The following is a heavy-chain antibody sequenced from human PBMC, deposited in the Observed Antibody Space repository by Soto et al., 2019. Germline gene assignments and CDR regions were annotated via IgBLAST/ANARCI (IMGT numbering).Heavy chain of an antibody. CDR3: ARHGTGIAVDYYGMDV. Sequence: LGESLKISCKGSGYSFTSYWIGWVRQMPGKGLEWMGIIYPGDSDTRYSPSFQGQVTISADKSISTAYLQWSSLKVSDTAMYYCARHGTGIAVDYYGMDVWGQGTTVTVSS. CDR2: IYPGDSDT. V-gene: IGHV5-51*01. J-gene: IGHJ6*02. CDR1: GYSFTSYW. D-gene: IGHD1-1*01.